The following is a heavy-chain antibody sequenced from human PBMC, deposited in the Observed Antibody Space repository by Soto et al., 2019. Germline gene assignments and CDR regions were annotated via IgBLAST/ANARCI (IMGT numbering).Heavy chain of an antibody. CDR2: ISYDGSNK. V-gene: IGHV3-30*18. D-gene: IGHD6-13*01. CDR1: GFTFSSYG. J-gene: IGHJ4*02. CDR3: AKDIGSRWQETNFDY. Sequence: GGSLILSCAASGFTFSSYGMHWVRQAPGKGLEWVAVISYDGSNKYYADSVKGRFTISRDNSKNTLYLQMNSLRAEDTAVYYCAKDIGSRWQETNFDYWGQGTLVTVSS.